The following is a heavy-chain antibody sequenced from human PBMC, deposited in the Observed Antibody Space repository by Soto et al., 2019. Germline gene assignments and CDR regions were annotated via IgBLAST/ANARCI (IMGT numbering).Heavy chain of an antibody. CDR3: ARAGTVLGRNGMDV. CDR1: GYTFNTYG. Sequence: QAQLVQSGAEVKKPGASVKVSCKTSGYTFNTYGISWVRQVPGQGPEWMGWISGYNGDTKYAQKFQGRVTMTTGTSRSAANMDMTGRRSDNASVYYCARAGTVLGRNGMDVWGQGTTVIVSS. J-gene: IGHJ6*02. V-gene: IGHV1-18*04. CDR2: ISGYNGDT. D-gene: IGHD3-10*01.